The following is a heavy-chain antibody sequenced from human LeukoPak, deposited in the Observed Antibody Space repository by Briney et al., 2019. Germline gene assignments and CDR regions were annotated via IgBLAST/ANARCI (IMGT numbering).Heavy chain of an antibody. V-gene: IGHV3-30*03. D-gene: IGHD5-12*01. J-gene: IGHJ4*02. CDR3: ARDGAKYSGYDWAY. Sequence: HPGGSLRLSCAASGFTFSSYGMHWVRQAPGKGLEWVAVISYDGSNKYYADSVKGRFTISRDNSKNTLYLQMNSLRAKDTAVYYCARDGAKYSGYDWAYWGQGTLVTVSS. CDR2: ISYDGSNK. CDR1: GFTFSSYG.